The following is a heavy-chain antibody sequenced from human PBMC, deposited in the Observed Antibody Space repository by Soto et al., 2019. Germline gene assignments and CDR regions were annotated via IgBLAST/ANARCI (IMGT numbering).Heavy chain of an antibody. J-gene: IGHJ4*02. D-gene: IGHD2-15*01. CDR1: GGSFSCYY. Sequence: LSLTCAVYGGSFSCYYWSWIRQPPGKGLEWIGEINHSGSTNYNPSLKSRVTISVDTSKNQFSLKLSSVTAADTAVYYCARGRVVVVAALDYWGQGTLVTVSS. CDR2: INHSGST. CDR3: ARGRVVVVAALDY. V-gene: IGHV4-34*01.